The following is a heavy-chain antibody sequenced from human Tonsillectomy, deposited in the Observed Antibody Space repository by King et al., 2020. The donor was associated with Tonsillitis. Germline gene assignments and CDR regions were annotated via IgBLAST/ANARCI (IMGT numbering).Heavy chain of an antibody. CDR3: VKAPRPGGKGGEGGFDP. CDR1: GLSFSWLP. CDR2: ITSDGRTT. Sequence: VQLVESGGGLVQPGGSLRLSCADSGLSFSWLPMYWVRQAPGKTPQFVSAITSDGRTTFYADSVRARFTISRDNSKYILYLQMSGLRPEDTAVYYCVKAPRPGGKGGEGGFDPWGQGTLVTGPS. J-gene: IGHJ5*02. V-gene: IGHV3-64D*08. D-gene: IGHD3-16*01.